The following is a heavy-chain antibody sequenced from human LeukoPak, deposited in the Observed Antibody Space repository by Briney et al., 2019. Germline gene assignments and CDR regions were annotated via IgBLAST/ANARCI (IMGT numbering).Heavy chain of an antibody. Sequence: RRFLRLSCAASGFTFTSYAMTCVRQAPRKGLEWVSCISNSGSKTYDAESVKGRFTISRDNSRNTLYLELSSLRAEDTAVYYCANTMVRGSYNMDVWGQGTTVTVSS. V-gene: IGHV3-23*01. J-gene: IGHJ6*02. CDR3: ANTMVRGSYNMDV. CDR1: GFTFTSYA. CDR2: ISNSGSKT. D-gene: IGHD3-10*01.